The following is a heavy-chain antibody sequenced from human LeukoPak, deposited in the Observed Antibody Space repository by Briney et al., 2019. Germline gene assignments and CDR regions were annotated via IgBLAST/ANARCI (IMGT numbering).Heavy chain of an antibody. J-gene: IGHJ4*02. CDR2: ISYDGSNK. CDR1: GFTFSDYY. V-gene: IGHV3-30-3*01. D-gene: IGHD6-13*01. Sequence: GGSLRLSCAASGFTFSDYYMSWIRQAPGKGLEWVAVISYDGSNKYYADSVKGRFTISRDNSKNTLYLQMNSLRAEDTAVYYCARASIAAAGLCFDYWGQGTLVTVSS. CDR3: ARASIAAAGLCFDY.